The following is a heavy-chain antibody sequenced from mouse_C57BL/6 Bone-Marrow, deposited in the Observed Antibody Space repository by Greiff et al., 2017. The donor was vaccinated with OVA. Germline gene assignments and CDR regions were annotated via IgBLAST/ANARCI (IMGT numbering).Heavy chain of an antibody. CDR3: GKGPGYEGLDY. Sequence: QVQLKESGPGLVQPSQSLSITCTVSGFSLTSYGVHWVRQSPGKGLEWLGVIWRGGSTDYNAAFMSGLSITKDNSKSQVFFKMNRLQADDTAIYCGGKGPGYEGLDYWGQGTSVTVSS. CDR2: IWRGGST. J-gene: IGHJ4*01. V-gene: IGHV2-5*01. CDR1: GFSLTSYG. D-gene: IGHD2-2*01.